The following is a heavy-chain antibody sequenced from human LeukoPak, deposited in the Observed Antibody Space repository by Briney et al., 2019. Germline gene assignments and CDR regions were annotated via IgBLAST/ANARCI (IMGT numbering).Heavy chain of an antibody. CDR2: MNPNSGNT. J-gene: IGHJ5*02. V-gene: IGHV1-8*01. Sequence: ASVKVSCKASGYTFTSYDINWVRQATGQGLEWMGWMNPNSGNTGYAQKFQGRVTMTRNTSISTAYMELSSLRSEDTAVYYYARAGWLRQRYWFDPWGQGTLVTVSS. CDR3: ARAGWLRQRYWFDP. D-gene: IGHD5-12*01. CDR1: GYTFTSYD.